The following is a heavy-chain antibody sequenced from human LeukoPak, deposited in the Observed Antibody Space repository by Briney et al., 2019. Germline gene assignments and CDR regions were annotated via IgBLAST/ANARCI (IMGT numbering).Heavy chain of an antibody. Sequence: PGGSLRLSCAASGFTFSGYAMHWVRQAPGKGLEWVAVISYDGSNKYYADSVKGRFTISRDNSKNTLYLQMNSLRAEDTAVYYCARVGTSGYDNYWGQGTLVTVSS. CDR3: ARVGTSGYDNY. D-gene: IGHD5-12*01. V-gene: IGHV3-30*04. CDR2: ISYDGSNK. J-gene: IGHJ4*02. CDR1: GFTFSGYA.